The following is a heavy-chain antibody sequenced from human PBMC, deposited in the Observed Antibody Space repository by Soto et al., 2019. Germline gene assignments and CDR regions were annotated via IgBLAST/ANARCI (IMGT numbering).Heavy chain of an antibody. D-gene: IGHD3-3*01. CDR1: GFSLSTSGVG. Sequence: SGPTLVNPTQTLTLTCTFSGFSLSTSGVGVGWIRQPPGKALEWLALIYWDDDKRYSPSLKSRLTITKDTSKNQVVLTMTNMDPVDTATYYCAHSNYDFWSGYPNWFDPWGQGTLVTVSS. V-gene: IGHV2-5*02. CDR2: IYWDDDK. J-gene: IGHJ5*02. CDR3: AHSNYDFWSGYPNWFDP.